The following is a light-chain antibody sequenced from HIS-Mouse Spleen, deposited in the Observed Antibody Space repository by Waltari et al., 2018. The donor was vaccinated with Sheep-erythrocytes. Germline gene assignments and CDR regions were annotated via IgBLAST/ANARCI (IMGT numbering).Light chain of an antibody. CDR3: YSTDSSGNHRV. CDR1: ALPKKS. V-gene: IGLV3-10*01. CDR2: EDS. J-gene: IGLJ2*01. Sequence: SYELTQPPSASVSPGQTARTTCPGVALPKKSAYWYQQKSGQAPVLVIYEDSKRPSGIPERFSGSSSGTMATLTISGAQVEDEADYYCYSTDSSGNHRVFGGGTKLTVL.